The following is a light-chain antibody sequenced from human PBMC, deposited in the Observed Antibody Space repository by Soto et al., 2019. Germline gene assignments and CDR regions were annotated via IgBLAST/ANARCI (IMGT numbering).Light chain of an antibody. CDR2: DAT. J-gene: IGKJ1*01. Sequence: VVLTQFPGTLSLSPGETATLSCGAGQRVSNNFLGWYQQKPGLPPRLLIYDATSRANGIPERFSGSGSGTDFTLTISSLEPEDFAVYYCQQRSNWPPWTFGQGTKVDNK. V-gene: IGKV3D-20*02. CDR1: QRVSNNF. CDR3: QQRSNWPPWT.